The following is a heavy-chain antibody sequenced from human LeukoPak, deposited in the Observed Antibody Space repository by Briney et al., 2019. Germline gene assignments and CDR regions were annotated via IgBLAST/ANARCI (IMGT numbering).Heavy chain of an antibody. CDR2: ISYDGSNK. CDR1: GFTFSSYG. D-gene: IGHD4-17*01. CDR3: AKESLPYGDYSSPHVYYYGMDV. Sequence: GGSLRLSCAASGFTFSSYGMHWVRQAPGKGLEWVAVISYDGSNKYYADSVKGRFTISRDNSKNTLYLQMNSLRAEDTAVYYCAKESLPYGDYSSPHVYYYGMDVWGQGTTVTVSS. J-gene: IGHJ6*02. V-gene: IGHV3-30*18.